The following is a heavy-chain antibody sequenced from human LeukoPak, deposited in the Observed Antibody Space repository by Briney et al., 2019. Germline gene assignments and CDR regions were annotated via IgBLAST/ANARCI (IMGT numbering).Heavy chain of an antibody. CDR1: GGSISNYY. V-gene: IGHV4-4*07. CDR2: IYSSGST. D-gene: IGHD3-10*01. Sequence: NPSGTLSLTCTVSGGSISNYYWSWIRQPAGKRLEWLGRIYSSGSTNYNPSLESRVTVSVDTSKNQFSLKLSSVTAADTAVYYYAREHMVRGVINRWGQGALVTVSS. CDR3: AREHMVRGVINR. J-gene: IGHJ4*02.